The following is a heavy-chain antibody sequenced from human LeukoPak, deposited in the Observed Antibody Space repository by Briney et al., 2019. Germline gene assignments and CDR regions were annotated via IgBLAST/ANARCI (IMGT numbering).Heavy chain of an antibody. J-gene: IGHJ4*02. CDR2: INWNGVGT. D-gene: IGHD1-20*01. CDR1: GFSFGDFG. Sequence: GGSLRLSCAASGFSFGDFGMSWVRQAPGKGLEWVSGINWNGVGTSYIDSVKGRFTVSRDNAKNSLYLQMNSLRAEDTAVYYCAKDAYNWNRKTDDYWGQGTLVTVSS. CDR3: AKDAYNWNRKTDDY. V-gene: IGHV3-20*04.